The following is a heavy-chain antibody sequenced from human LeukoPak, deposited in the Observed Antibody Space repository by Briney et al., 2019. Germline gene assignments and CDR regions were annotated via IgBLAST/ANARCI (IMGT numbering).Heavy chain of an antibody. CDR2: INSDGRST. CDR1: GFTFSNYW. CDR3: ARGADSGYSSDN. D-gene: IGHD3-9*01. Sequence: GGSLRLSCAASGFTFSNYWIHWVRQAPGKGLVWVSRINSDGRSTNYADSVKGRFTISRDNAKNTLYLQMNSLRAEDTAVYYCARGADSGYSSDNWGQGTLVSVSS. J-gene: IGHJ4*02. V-gene: IGHV3-74*01.